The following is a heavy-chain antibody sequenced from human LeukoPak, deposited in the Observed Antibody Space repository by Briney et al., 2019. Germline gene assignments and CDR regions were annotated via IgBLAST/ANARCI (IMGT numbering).Heavy chain of an antibody. J-gene: IGHJ5*02. CDR3: AKDTSSHSSGYSPYQNWFDP. Sequence: GGSLRLSCAASGFTFDDYAMHWVRQPPGKGLEWVAGISWNSVDIDYAGSVKGRFTISRDNAKGSLYLQMNSLRAEDTALYYCAKDTSSHSSGYSPYQNWFDPWGQGTLVAVSS. CDR1: GFTFDDYA. V-gene: IGHV3-9*01. CDR2: ISWNSVDI. D-gene: IGHD3-22*01.